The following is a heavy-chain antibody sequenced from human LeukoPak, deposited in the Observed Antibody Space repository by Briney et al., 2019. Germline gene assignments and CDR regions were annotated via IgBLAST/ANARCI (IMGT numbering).Heavy chain of an antibody. Sequence: PGGSLRLSCAASGFTFSSYAMSWVRQAPGKGLEWVSAISGSGGSTYYADSVKGRFTISRDNSKNTLYLQMNSLRAEDTAVYYCAKADIVATVRKSHFDYWGQGALVTVSS. CDR1: GFTFSSYA. J-gene: IGHJ4*02. CDR3: AKADIVATVRKSHFDY. V-gene: IGHV3-23*01. D-gene: IGHD5-12*01. CDR2: ISGSGGST.